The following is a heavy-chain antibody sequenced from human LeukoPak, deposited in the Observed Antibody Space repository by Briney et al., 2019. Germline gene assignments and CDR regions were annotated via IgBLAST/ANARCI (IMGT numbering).Heavy chain of an antibody. CDR1: GGSISSSFYY. CDR3: ARGSRIAAAGPGY. Sequence: SETLSLTCTVSGGSISSSFYYWGWIRQPPGKGLEWIGSIYHSGSTYYNPSLKSRVTISVDTSRNQFSLKLSSVTAADTAVYYCARGSRIAAAGPGYWGQGTLVTVSS. V-gene: IGHV4-39*07. J-gene: IGHJ4*02. CDR2: IYHSGST. D-gene: IGHD6-13*01.